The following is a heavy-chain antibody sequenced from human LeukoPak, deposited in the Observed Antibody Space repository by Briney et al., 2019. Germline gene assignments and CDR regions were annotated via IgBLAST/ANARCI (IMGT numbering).Heavy chain of an antibody. D-gene: IGHD2-2*01. Sequence: PGGSLSLSCAASGFTFSRYAMSSVPQAPGKHRNRVSSITVISGSPYYAQSLKCRFTISRDNSNKTLYLQMNSLRAEDTAVYYSAKAMLGYCSSTSCYPNDYWGQGTLVTVSS. CDR1: GFTFSRYA. CDR2: ITVISGSP. CDR3: AKAMLGYCSSTSCYPNDY. J-gene: IGHJ4*02. V-gene: IGHV3-23*01.